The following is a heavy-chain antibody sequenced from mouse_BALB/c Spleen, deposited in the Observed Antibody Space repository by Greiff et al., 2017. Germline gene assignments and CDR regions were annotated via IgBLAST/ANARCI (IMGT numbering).Heavy chain of an antibody. Sequence: EVKLMESGGGLVQPGGSRKLSCAASGFTFSSFGMHWVRQAPEKGLEWVAYISSGSSTIYYADTVKGRFTISRDNPKNTLFLQMTSQRSEDTAMYYCARDGDYVDYWGQGTTLTVSS. J-gene: IGHJ2*01. V-gene: IGHV5-17*02. CDR1: GFTFSSFG. D-gene: IGHD2-3*01. CDR3: ARDGDYVDY. CDR2: ISSGSSTI.